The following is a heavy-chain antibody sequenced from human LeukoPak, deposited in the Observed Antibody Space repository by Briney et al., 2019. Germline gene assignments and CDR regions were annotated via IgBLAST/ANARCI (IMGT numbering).Heavy chain of an antibody. CDR3: ARDTEPYYYGSGRSTFDY. CDR2: INHSGST. Sequence: SETLSLTCAVYGGSFSGYYWSWIRQPPGKGLEWIGEINHSGSTNYNPSLKSRVTISVDTSKNQFSLKLSSVTAADTAVYYCARDTEPYYYGSGRSTFDYWGQGTLVTVSS. CDR1: GGSFSGYY. J-gene: IGHJ4*02. D-gene: IGHD3-10*01. V-gene: IGHV4-34*01.